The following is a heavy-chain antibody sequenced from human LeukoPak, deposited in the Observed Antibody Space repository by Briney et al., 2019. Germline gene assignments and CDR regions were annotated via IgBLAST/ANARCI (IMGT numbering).Heavy chain of an antibody. CDR2: IYSDGST. V-gene: IGHV3-66*01. CDR1: GFTVSSNY. J-gene: IGHJ4*02. Sequence: GGSLRLSCAASGFTVSSNYMSWVRQAPGKGLEWVSVIYSDGSTYYADSVKGRFTISRDNSKNTLYLQMNSLRAEDTAVYYCARGGYSYGGGYYFDYWGQGTLVTVSS. CDR3: ARGGYSYGGGYYFDY. D-gene: IGHD5-18*01.